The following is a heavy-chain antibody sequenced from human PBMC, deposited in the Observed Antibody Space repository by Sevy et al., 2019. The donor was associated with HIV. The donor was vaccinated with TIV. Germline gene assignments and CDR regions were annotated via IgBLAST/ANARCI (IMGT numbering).Heavy chain of an antibody. J-gene: IGHJ5*02. V-gene: IGHV4-4*07. CDR2: DSTSGST. D-gene: IGHD3-10*01. Sequence: SETLSLTCTVSSASFSAYYWSWIRQPAGKGLEWIGRDSTSGSTNYNPSLKSRVTMSLDTSKNHFSLKLGSVTAADTAIYYCARDDLVVGGGSIWFDPWGQGALVTVSS. CDR3: ARDDLVVGGGSIWFDP. CDR1: SASFSAYY.